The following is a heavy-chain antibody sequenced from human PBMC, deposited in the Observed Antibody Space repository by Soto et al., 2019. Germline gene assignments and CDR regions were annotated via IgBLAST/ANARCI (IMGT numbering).Heavy chain of an antibody. D-gene: IGHD2-15*01. V-gene: IGHV1-69*12. CDR3: AREGSYCSGGSCSPYYFDY. J-gene: IGHJ4*02. CDR1: GGTFSSYA. Sequence: QVQLVQSGAEVKKPGSSVKVSCKASGGTFSSYAISWVRQAPGQGLAWMGGIIPIFGTANYAQKFQGRVTITADESTSTAYMELSSLRSEDTAVYYCAREGSYCSGGSCSPYYFDYWGQGTLVTVSS. CDR2: IIPIFGTA.